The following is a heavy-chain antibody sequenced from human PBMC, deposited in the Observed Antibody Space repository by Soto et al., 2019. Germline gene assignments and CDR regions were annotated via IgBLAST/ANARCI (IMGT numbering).Heavy chain of an antibody. D-gene: IGHD6-6*01. J-gene: IGHJ4*02. CDR3: ARGNPHLIVARPPDQ. V-gene: IGHV3-30*03. CDR2: MSYDVGNQ. CDR1: GFTFNTYG. Sequence: XVSLRLACAASGFTFNTYGMHWVRQAPGKGLEWVAAMSYDVGNQHYADSVKGRFTVSRDNSKNTLYLQMNSLRTEDTALYYCARGNPHLIVARPPDQWGPGTLVTVSS.